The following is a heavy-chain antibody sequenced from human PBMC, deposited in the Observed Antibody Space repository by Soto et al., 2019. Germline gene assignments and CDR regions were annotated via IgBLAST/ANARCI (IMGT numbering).Heavy chain of an antibody. Sequence: SETLSLTCAVYGGSFSGYYWSWVRQPPGKGLERIGEINYSGSTNYNPSVKSRDTISIGTSKNQFSLRVSYVTAADTAVYYCARHADVATYMDLAYFKSWGEGTLVTVSS. CDR3: ARHADVATYMDLAYFKS. D-gene: IGHD5-12*01. V-gene: IGHV4-34*01. J-gene: IGHJ1*01. CDR2: INYSGST. CDR1: GGSFSGYY.